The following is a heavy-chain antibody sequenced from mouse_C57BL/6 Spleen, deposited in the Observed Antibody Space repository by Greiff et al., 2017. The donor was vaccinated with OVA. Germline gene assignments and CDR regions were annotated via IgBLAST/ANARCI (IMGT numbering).Heavy chain of an antibody. J-gene: IGHJ2*01. Sequence: QVQLKESGAELARPGASVKLSCKASGYTFTSYGISWVKQRTGQGLEWIGEIYPRSGNTYYNEKFKGKATLTADKSSSTAYMELRSLTSEDSAVYFCARSSYYGSREGYFDYWGQGTTLTVSS. CDR3: ARSSYYGSREGYFDY. CDR1: GYTFTSYG. V-gene: IGHV1-81*01. D-gene: IGHD1-1*01. CDR2: IYPRSGNT.